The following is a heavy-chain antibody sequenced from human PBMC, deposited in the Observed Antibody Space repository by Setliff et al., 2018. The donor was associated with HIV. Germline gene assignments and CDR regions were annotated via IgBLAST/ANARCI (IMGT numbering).Heavy chain of an antibody. CDR1: GFTFNSYG. Sequence: GGSLRLSCAASGFTFNSYGMHWVRQAPGKGLEWVALIWYDASKKEYADSVKGRFNILRDNSRNTLFLQMNNLRPEDTATYYCVRDPIEGSPDYFDYWGQGALVTVSS. J-gene: IGHJ4*02. CDR3: VRDPIEGSPDYFDY. D-gene: IGHD1-26*01. CDR2: IWYDASKK. V-gene: IGHV3-30*02.